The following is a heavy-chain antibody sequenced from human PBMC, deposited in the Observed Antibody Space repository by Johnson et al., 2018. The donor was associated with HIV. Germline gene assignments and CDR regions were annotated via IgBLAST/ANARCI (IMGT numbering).Heavy chain of an antibody. CDR3: TTGLMSAFDM. D-gene: IGHD3-16*01. CDR2: IHYDAIGK. CDR1: GFTFSVYD. Sequence: QVHLVESGGGVVQSGGSLRLSYDASGFTFSVYDRHWVCQAPGKGLQWVPFIHYDAIGKYSGGAVMGRFTFSRDNAKNTLYLQMDSLRAEDTAVYYCTTGLMSAFDMWGQGTMVTVSS. V-gene: IGHV3-30*02. J-gene: IGHJ3*02.